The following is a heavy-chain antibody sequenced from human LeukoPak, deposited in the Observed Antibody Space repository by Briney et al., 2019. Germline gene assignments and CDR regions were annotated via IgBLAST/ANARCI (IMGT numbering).Heavy chain of an antibody. CDR3: ARTGYSSGWSGGIYYYFYMDV. V-gene: IGHV3-11*01. CDR1: GFTFSDYY. J-gene: IGHJ6*03. CDR2: ISSSASTT. D-gene: IGHD6-19*01. Sequence: TGGSLRLSCAASGFTFSDYYISWIRQAPGKGLEWISYISSSASTTYYTDSVKGRFTVSRDNAKNSLYLQMNSLRAEDTAVYYCARTGYSSGWSGGIYYYFYMDVWGQGTTVTVSS.